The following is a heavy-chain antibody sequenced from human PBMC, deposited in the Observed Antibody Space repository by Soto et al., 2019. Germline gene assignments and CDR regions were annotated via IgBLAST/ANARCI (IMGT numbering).Heavy chain of an antibody. J-gene: IGHJ4*02. CDR1: GFTFSDHY. CDR2: TRNKANSYTT. D-gene: IGHD6-13*01. CDR3: ARVPIAAAGFHFDY. V-gene: IGHV3-72*01. Sequence: LRLSCAASGFTFSDHYMDWVRQAPGKGLEWVGRTRNKANSYTTEYAASVKGRFTISRDDSKNSLYLQMNSLKTEDTAVYYCARVPIAAAGFHFDYWGQGTLVTVSS.